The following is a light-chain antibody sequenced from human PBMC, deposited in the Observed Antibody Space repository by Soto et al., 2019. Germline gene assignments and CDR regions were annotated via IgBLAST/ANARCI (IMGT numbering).Light chain of an antibody. CDR3: QHYTIDSRT. CDR2: KAS. V-gene: IGKV1-5*03. Sequence: DIQMTQSPSTVSASVGDRVTITCRASQSIRSWLAWYQQKPGQAPKLLIYKASTLETGVPSRFSGTGSGTEFTLTIRSLQPDDFATYYCQHYTIDSRTFGQGTKVDIK. J-gene: IGKJ1*01. CDR1: QSIRSW.